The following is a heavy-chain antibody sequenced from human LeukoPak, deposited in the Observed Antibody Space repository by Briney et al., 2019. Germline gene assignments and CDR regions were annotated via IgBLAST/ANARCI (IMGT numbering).Heavy chain of an antibody. D-gene: IGHD3-10*01. V-gene: IGHV3-30*04. CDR1: GFTFSSYA. Sequence: GRSLRLSCAASGFTFSSYAMHWVRQAPGKGLEWVAVISYDGSNKYYADSVKGRFTISRDNSKNTLYLQMNSLRAEDTAVYYCAKERRGAFDIWDQGTMVTVSS. CDR2: ISYDGSNK. J-gene: IGHJ3*02. CDR3: AKERRGAFDI.